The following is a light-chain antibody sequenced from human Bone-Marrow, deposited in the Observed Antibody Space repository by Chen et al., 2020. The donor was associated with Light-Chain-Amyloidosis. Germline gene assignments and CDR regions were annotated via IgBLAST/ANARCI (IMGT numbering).Light chain of an antibody. Sequence: QMTQSPSSLSASVGDRVSLTCRASRPISFFLAWYQQKPGRLPRLLIYAARTLQSGFPSRFSGSTSGTDFTLTISSLQPEDVATYYCQNYYSAPFTFGPGTKVDIK. V-gene: IGKV1-27*01. CDR1: RPISFF. CDR3: QNYYSAPFT. CDR2: AAR. J-gene: IGKJ3*01.